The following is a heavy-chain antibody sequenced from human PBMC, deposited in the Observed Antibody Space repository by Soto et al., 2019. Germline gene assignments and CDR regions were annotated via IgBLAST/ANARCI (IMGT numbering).Heavy chain of an antibody. CDR1: GFTLSSYE. Sequence: GGSLRLSCAASGFTLSSYEMNWVRQAPGKGLEWVSYISSSGSAIYYADSVKGRFTISRDNAKNSLYLQMNSLRAEDTAVYYCARDREGTSAAGLYYYYGMDVWGQGTTVTVSS. CDR2: ISSSGSAI. CDR3: ARDREGTSAAGLYYYYGMDV. V-gene: IGHV3-48*03. D-gene: IGHD6-13*01. J-gene: IGHJ6*02.